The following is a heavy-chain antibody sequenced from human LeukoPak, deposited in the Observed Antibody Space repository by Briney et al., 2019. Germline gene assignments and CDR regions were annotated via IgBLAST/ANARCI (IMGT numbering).Heavy chain of an antibody. Sequence: SETLSLTCTVSGGSISSSTYYWSWIRQPAGKGLELIGRIYTSGSTNYNPSLKSRVTISVDTSKNQFSLKLNSVTAADTAVYYCARDYGGNSRKNWYFDLWGRGTLVTVSS. V-gene: IGHV4-61*02. D-gene: IGHD4-23*01. CDR3: ARDYGGNSRKNWYFDL. CDR1: GGSISSSTYY. CDR2: IYTSGST. J-gene: IGHJ2*01.